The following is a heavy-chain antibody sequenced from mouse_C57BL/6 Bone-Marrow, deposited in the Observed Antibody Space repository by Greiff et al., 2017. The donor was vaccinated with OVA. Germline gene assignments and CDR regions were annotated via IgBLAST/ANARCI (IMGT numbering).Heavy chain of an antibody. J-gene: IGHJ1*03. V-gene: IGHV5-4*01. CDR1: GFTFSSYA. D-gene: IGHD1-1*01. CDR3: ARDLDLLLWYFDV. CDR2: ISDGGSYT. Sequence: EVQGVESGGGLVKPGGSLKLSCAASGFTFSSYAMSWVRQTPEKRLEWVATISDGGSYTYYPDNVKGRFTISRDNAKNNLYLQMSHLKSEDTAMYYCARDLDLLLWYFDVWGTGTTVTVSS.